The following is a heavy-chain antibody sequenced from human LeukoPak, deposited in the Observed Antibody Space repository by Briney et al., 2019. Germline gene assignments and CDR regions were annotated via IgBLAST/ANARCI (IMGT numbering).Heavy chain of an antibody. CDR1: GFTSSRNW. Sequence: GGSLRLSCAASGFTSSRNWMTWVRQAPGKGLEWVANIKQDGSEKYYVDSVKGRFTISRDNAKNSLYLQMNSLRAEDTAEYYCARDEYLWSGYYPNQVFDYWGQGTLVTVSS. V-gene: IGHV3-7*01. CDR3: ARDEYLWSGYYPNQVFDY. D-gene: IGHD3-3*01. J-gene: IGHJ4*02. CDR2: IKQDGSEK.